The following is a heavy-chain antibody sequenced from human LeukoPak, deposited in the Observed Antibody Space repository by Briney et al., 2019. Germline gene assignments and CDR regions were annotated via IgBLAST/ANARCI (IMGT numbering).Heavy chain of an antibody. CDR2: INWNSGST. CDR3: AKSQGHYYFEY. CDR1: GFTFDGYG. Sequence: PGGSLRLSCAASGFTFDGYGMNWVRHAPGRGLEGGSGINWNSGSTSYAHHVKGRFPISRDNAKNTLYLQMNSLGAEDTAVFYWAKSQGHYYFEYWGRGTLVTVSS. V-gene: IGHV3-20*04. J-gene: IGHJ4*02.